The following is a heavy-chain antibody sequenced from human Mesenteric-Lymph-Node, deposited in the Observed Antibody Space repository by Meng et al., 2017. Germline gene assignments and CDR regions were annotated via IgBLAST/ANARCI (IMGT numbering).Heavy chain of an antibody. CDR1: GGSMSSGNYY. Sequence: QGQLQEAGPGLGEPPQTLSLTCTVSGGSMSSGNYYWSWIRQPPGKGLEWIGYIHHSGSAYYTPSLKSRVSISVDTSKNQFSLNLNSMTAADTAVYYCASFDHIPRRNYFDYWGQGTLVTVSS. J-gene: IGHJ4*02. D-gene: IGHD2-21*01. CDR3: ASFDHIPRRNYFDY. V-gene: IGHV4-30-4*01. CDR2: IHHSGSA.